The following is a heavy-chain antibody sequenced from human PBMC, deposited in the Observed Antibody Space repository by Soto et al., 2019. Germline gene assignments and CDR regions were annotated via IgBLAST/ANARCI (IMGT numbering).Heavy chain of an antibody. D-gene: IGHD3-16*02. V-gene: IGHV1-3*01. J-gene: IGHJ3*02. CDR3: ARAWAFGGVIVIGAFDI. Sequence: ASVKVSCKASGYTFTSYAMHWVRQAPGQRLEWMGWINAGNGNTKYSQKFQGRVTITRDTSASTAYMELSSLRSEDTAVYYCARAWAFGGVIVIGAFDIWGQGTMVTVSS. CDR1: GYTFTSYA. CDR2: INAGNGNT.